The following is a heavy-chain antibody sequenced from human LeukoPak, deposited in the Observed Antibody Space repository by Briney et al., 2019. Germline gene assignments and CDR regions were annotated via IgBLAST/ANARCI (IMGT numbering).Heavy chain of an antibody. Sequence: PGGSLRLSCAVSGFTFSSYWMHWVRQAPGKGLVWVSRINSDGSSTSYADSVKGRFTISRDNAKNTLYLQMNSLRAEDTAVYYCARVGYYYYMDVWGKGTTVTVSS. V-gene: IGHV3-74*01. CDR1: GFTFSSYW. CDR2: INSDGSST. J-gene: IGHJ6*03. CDR3: ARVGYYYYMDV.